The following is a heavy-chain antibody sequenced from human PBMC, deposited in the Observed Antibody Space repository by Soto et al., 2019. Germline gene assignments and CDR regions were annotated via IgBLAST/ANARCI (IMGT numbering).Heavy chain of an antibody. J-gene: IGHJ4*02. CDR2: IYHSGAT. D-gene: IGHD1-1*01. CDR1: GDFIPRSNL. V-gene: IGHV4-4*02. Sequence: VPVPESGPRLVKALGNLSPHRGVSGDFIPRSNLLGLVRPGPGKGLEWIGEIYHSGATTYNPSLKSRATISVDPSNNHFSLKLTSVTAADTAVYFCARDLGTGTDYWGRGTLVTVAS. CDR3: ARDLGTGTDY.